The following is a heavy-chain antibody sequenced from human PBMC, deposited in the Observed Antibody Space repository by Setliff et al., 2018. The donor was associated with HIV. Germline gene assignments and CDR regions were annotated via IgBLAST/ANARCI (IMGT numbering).Heavy chain of an antibody. Sequence: LSLTCTVSGGSIIRSTYYWSWIRQPAGKGLEWIGHIYHSENPYSKPSLKSRVTISVDTSKNQFSLKLSSVTAADTAVYYCATYADRESNRFDPWGQGILVTVSS. V-gene: IGHV4-39*01. D-gene: IGHD3-10*01. CDR3: ATYADRESNRFDP. J-gene: IGHJ5*02. CDR1: GGSIIRSTYY. CDR2: IYHSENP.